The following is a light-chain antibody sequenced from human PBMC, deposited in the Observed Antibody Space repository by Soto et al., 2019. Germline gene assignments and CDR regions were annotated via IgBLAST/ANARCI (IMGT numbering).Light chain of an antibody. CDR2: GAS. CDR1: QSVSSSY. CDR3: QQYGRTPWT. V-gene: IGKV3-20*01. J-gene: IGKJ1*01. Sequence: EIVLTQSPGTLSFSPGDRATLSCRASQSVSSSYLAWYQQKHGQVPRLLIYGASSRATGIPDRFSGSGSGTDFSLTISRLEPEDFAVYYCQQYGRTPWTFGQGTKVDIK.